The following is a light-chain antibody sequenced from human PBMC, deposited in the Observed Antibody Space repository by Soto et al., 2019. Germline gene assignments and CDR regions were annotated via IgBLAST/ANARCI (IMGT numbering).Light chain of an antibody. CDR3: QQYDNLPLT. CDR1: QDITNY. J-gene: IGKJ4*01. V-gene: IGKV1-33*01. CDR2: DAS. Sequence: DIQMTQSPSSLSASVGDRITITCQASQDITNYLNWYQQKPGKAPMLLIFDASNLETGVPSRFRRSGSGTVFTFTINSLQPEDFATYYCQQYDNLPLTFGGGTKVAIK.